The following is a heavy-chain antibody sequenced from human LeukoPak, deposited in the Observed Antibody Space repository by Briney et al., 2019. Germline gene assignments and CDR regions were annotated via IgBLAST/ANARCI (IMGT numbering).Heavy chain of an antibody. Sequence: GGSLRLSCAASGFTFSSYWMSWVRQAPGKGLMWVSRINSDGTSTSYADSVKGRFTISRDNAKNTLYLQMNSLRAEDTAVYYCSLGQAHGMDVWGQGTTVTVSS. V-gene: IGHV3-74*01. J-gene: IGHJ6*02. CDR1: GFTFSSYW. CDR2: INSDGTST. D-gene: IGHD3-16*01. CDR3: SLGQAHGMDV.